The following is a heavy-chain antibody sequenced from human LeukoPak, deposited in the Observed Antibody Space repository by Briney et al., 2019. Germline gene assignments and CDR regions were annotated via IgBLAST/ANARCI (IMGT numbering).Heavy chain of an antibody. Sequence: QTSETLSLTCTVSGGSISSYYWSWIRQPPGTGLEWIGYIYYSGSTNYNPSLKSRVTISVDTSKNQFSLKLSSVTAADTAVYYCARHYGSGSSHFDYWGQGTLVTVSS. J-gene: IGHJ4*02. CDR3: ARHYGSGSSHFDY. V-gene: IGHV4-59*08. CDR2: IYYSGST. CDR1: GGSISSYY. D-gene: IGHD3-10*01.